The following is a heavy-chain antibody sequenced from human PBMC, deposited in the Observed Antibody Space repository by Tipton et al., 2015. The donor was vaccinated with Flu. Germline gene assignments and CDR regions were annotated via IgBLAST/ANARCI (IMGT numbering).Heavy chain of an antibody. J-gene: IGHJ4*02. CDR3: VQLKFL. CDR2: IKEDGRET. CDR1: GFDFSDYW. V-gene: IGHV3-7*01. D-gene: IGHD1-1*01. Sequence: SLRLSCVASGFDFSDYWMTWVRQAPGKGLEWVANIKEDGRETYYADSVKGRFTISRDNAKRPLFLQMNSLRAEDTAVYYCVQLKFLWGQGTLVSVSS.